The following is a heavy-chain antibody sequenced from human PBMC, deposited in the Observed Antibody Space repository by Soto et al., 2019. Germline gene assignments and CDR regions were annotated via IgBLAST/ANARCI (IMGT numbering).Heavy chain of an antibody. CDR1: GGSISSYY. V-gene: IGHV4-59*08. J-gene: IGHJ6*02. CDR3: ARLGVVVAATRYYYGMDV. D-gene: IGHD2-15*01. Sequence: SETLSLTCTVSGGSISSYYWSWIRQTTGKGLEWIGYIYYSGSTNHNPSLKSRVTISVDTSKNQFSLKLSSVTAADTAVYYCARLGVVVAATRYYYGMDVWGQGTTVTVSS. CDR2: IYYSGST.